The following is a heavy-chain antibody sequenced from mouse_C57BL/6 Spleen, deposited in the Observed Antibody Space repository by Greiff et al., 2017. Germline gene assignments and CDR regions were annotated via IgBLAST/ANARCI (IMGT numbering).Heavy chain of an antibody. CDR2: IYPGSGST. J-gene: IGHJ2*01. V-gene: IGHV1-55*01. Sequence: VQLQQPGAELVKPGASVKMSCKASGYTFTSYWITWVKQRPGQGLEWIGDIYPGSGSTNYNEKFKSKATLTVDTSSSTAYMQLSSLTSEDSAVYYCARSPITTVVANFDYWGQGTTLTVSS. D-gene: IGHD1-1*01. CDR1: GYTFTSYW. CDR3: ARSPITTVVANFDY.